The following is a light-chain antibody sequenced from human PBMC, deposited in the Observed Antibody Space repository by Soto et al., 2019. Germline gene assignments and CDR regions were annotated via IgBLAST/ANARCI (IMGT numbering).Light chain of an antibody. Sequence: EIVMTQSPATLSVSPGERATLSCRASQSVSSNLAWYQQKPGQAPRLLIYGASDRATGIPARFSGSGSGTEFSLTISSLQSEDFAVYYCQQYNDWPSTFGQGTKLEIK. CDR1: QSVSSN. J-gene: IGKJ2*01. V-gene: IGKV3D-15*01. CDR3: QQYNDWPST. CDR2: GAS.